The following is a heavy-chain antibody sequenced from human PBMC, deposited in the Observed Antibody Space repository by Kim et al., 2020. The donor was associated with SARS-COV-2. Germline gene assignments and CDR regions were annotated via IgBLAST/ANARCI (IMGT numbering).Heavy chain of an antibody. J-gene: IGHJ4*02. CDR3: VRAGIILTPYYYDY. Sequence: GGSLRLSCAASGFTFSDHYMDWVRQAPGKGLEWVGRLRNKANSYTTEYAASVKGRFTISRDDSKNSLYLQMLSLKTDDTAVYYCVRAGIILTPYYYDYWGPGTLVTVSS. CDR1: GFTFSDHY. CDR2: LRNKANSYTT. D-gene: IGHD3-10*01. V-gene: IGHV3-72*01.